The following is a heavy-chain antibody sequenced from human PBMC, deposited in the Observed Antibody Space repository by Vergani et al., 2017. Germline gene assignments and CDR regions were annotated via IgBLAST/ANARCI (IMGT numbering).Heavy chain of an antibody. V-gene: IGHV4-59*01. CDR1: GGSISSYY. D-gene: IGHD5-18*01. J-gene: IGHJ4*02. CDR2: IYYSGST. Sequence: QVQLQESGPGLVKPSETLSLTCTVSGGSISSYYWSWIRQPPGKGLEWIGYIYYSGSTNYNPSLKSRVTISVDTSKNQFSLKLISVTAADTAVYYCARQDVDTAMIDYWGQGTLVTVSS. CDR3: ARQDVDTAMIDY.